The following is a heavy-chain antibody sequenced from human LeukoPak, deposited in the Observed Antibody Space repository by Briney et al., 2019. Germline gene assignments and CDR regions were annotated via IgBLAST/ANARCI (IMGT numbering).Heavy chain of an antibody. J-gene: IGHJ3*02. CDR3: ARAWVIARLGDAFDI. CDR2: MNPNSGNT. V-gene: IGHV1-8*03. D-gene: IGHD2-21*01. CDR1: GYTFTNYD. Sequence: RGASVKVSCKASGYTFTNYDINWVRQATGQGLEWMGWMNPNSGNTGYAQKFQGRVTITRNTSISTAYMELSSLRSEDTAVYYCARAWVIARLGDAFDIWGQGTMVTVSS.